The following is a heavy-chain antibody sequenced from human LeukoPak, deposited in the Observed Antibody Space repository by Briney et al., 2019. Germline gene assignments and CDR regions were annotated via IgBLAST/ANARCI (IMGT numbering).Heavy chain of an antibody. CDR1: GLTFSSHA. D-gene: IGHD4-23*01. V-gene: IGHV3-23*01. J-gene: IGHJ4*02. CDR3: AKETTTGITPGIDY. CDR2: ISGSGGTT. Sequence: GGSLRLSCAASGLTFSSHAMSWVRQAPGKGLEWVTAISGSGGTTYYADFVKGRFTISRDNSKNTVYQQMNSLRAEDTAVYFCAKETTTGITPGIDYWGQGTLVTVSS.